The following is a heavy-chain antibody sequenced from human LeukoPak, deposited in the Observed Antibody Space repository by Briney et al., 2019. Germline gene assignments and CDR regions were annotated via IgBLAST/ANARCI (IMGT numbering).Heavy chain of an antibody. V-gene: IGHV1-46*01. CDR1: GYTFTSNY. J-gene: IGHJ5*02. CDR2: IYPRDGST. Sequence: ASVKVSCKASGYTFTSNYIHWVRQAPGQGLEWMGMIYPRDGSTSYAQKFQGRVTMTRDTSTSTVYMELSSLRSEDTAVYYCATSYCSGGSCYSNWFDPWGQGTLVTVSS. CDR3: ATSYCSGGSCYSNWFDP. D-gene: IGHD2-15*01.